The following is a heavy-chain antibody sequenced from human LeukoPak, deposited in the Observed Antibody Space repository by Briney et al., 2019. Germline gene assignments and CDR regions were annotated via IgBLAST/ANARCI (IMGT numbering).Heavy chain of an antibody. CDR2: IYYSGST. J-gene: IGHJ4*02. CDR1: GGSISSYY. V-gene: IGHV4-59*01. Sequence: PSETLSLTCTVSGGSISSYYWSWIRQPPGKGLEWIGYIYYSGSTNYNPSLKSRVTISVDTSKNQFSLKLSSVTAADTAVYYCARSISAMEAPFDYWGQGTLVTVSS. CDR3: ARSISAMEAPFDY. D-gene: IGHD5-18*01.